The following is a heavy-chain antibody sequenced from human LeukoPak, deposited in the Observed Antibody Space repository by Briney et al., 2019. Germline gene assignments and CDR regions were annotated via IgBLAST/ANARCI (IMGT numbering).Heavy chain of an antibody. CDR3: ARDRSGLALFDY. CDR2: IYQSGST. Sequence: SQTLSLTCAVSGGSIGSGGYSWSWIRQPPGKGLEWIGSIYQSGSTDYTPTLKSRVIMSIDTSENQFSLRLTSVTAADTAVYYCARDRSGLALFDYWGQGIPVTVSS. D-gene: IGHD3-3*01. V-gene: IGHV4-30-2*01. J-gene: IGHJ4*02. CDR1: GGSIGSGGYS.